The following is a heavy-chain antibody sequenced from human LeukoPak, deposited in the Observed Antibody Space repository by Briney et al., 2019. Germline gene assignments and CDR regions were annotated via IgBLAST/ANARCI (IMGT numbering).Heavy chain of an antibody. V-gene: IGHV3-48*04. CDR2: ISSSGSTI. CDR1: GFTFSSYS. CDR3: ASQYGSSGYDY. D-gene: IGHD3-22*01. J-gene: IGHJ4*02. Sequence: GGSLRLSCAASGFTFSSYSMNWVRQAPGKGLEWVSYISSSGSTIYYADSVKGRFTISRDNAKNSLYLQMNSLRAEDTAVYYCASQYGSSGYDYWGQGTLVTVSS.